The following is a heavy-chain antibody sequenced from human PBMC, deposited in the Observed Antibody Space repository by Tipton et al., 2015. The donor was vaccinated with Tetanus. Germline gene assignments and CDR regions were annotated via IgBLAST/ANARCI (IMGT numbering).Heavy chain of an antibody. D-gene: IGHD6-13*01. J-gene: IGHJ4*02. CDR3: ARGNRGSSWFL. CDR1: GYAFNSYD. Sequence: QSGPEVKKPGASVKVYCKAFGYAFNSYDINWVRQASGQGLEWLGYMDPKTGRATYAEKFQGRVTMTSDTRETTAFMELRNLRSDDTAAYFCARGNRGSSWFLWGQGTLVTVSA. V-gene: IGHV1-8*01. CDR2: MDPKTGRA.